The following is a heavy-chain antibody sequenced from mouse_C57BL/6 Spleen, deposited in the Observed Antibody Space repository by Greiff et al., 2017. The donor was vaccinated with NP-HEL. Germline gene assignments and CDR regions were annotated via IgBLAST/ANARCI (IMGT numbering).Heavy chain of an antibody. CDR2: IDPSDSYT. V-gene: IGHV1-50*01. CDR3: AREKLGDY. Sequence: QVQLQQPGAELVKPGASVKLSCKASGYTFTSYWMQWVKQRPGQGLEWIGEIDPSDSYTNYNQKFKGKATLTVDTSSSTAYMQLSSLTSEDSAVYYCAREKLGDYWGQGTSVTVSS. CDR1: GYTFTSYW. D-gene: IGHD1-3*01. J-gene: IGHJ4*01.